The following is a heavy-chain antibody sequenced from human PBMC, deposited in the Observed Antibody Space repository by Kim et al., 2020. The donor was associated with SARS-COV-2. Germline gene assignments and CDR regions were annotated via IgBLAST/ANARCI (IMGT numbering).Heavy chain of an antibody. CDR3: AKFVSLVVEVAAPIDY. Sequence: GGSLRLSCAASGFTFSSYAMSWVRQAPGKGLEWVSAISGSGGSTYYADSVKGRFTISRDNSKNTLYLQMNSLRAEDTAVYYCAKFVSLVVEVAAPIDYWGQGTLVTVSS. D-gene: IGHD2-15*01. CDR1: GFTFSSYA. V-gene: IGHV3-23*01. CDR2: ISGSGGST. J-gene: IGHJ4*02.